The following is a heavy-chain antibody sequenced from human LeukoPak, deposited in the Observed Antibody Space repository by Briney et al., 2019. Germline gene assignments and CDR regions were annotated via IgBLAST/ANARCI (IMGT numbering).Heavy chain of an antibody. CDR1: GFTFSSYA. CDR3: AKEPWSFDY. D-gene: IGHD2-8*02. CDR2: IRGSGDST. V-gene: IGHV3-23*01. J-gene: IGHJ4*02. Sequence: SGGSLRLSCVASGFTFSSYAMSWVRQAPGKVLDWVSGIRGSGDSTYYAGSVKGRFTISRDNSKNTLYLQMNSLRAEDTTVYYCAKEPWSFDYWGQGTLVTVSS.